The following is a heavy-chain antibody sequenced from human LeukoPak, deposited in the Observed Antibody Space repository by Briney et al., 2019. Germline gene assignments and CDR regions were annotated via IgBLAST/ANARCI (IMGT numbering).Heavy chain of an antibody. CDR2: ISYDGSNK. Sequence: PGGSLRLSCAASGFTFSSYGMHWVRQAPGKGLEWVAVISYDGSNKYYADSVKGRFTISRDNSKNTLYLQMNSLRAEDTAVYYCAKDQDSSSFNSPTHYWGQGTLVTVSS. D-gene: IGHD6-13*01. J-gene: IGHJ4*02. CDR3: AKDQDSSSFNSPTHY. V-gene: IGHV3-30*18. CDR1: GFTFSSYG.